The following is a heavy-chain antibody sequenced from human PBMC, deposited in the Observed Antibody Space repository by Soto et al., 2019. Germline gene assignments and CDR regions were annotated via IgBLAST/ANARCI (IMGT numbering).Heavy chain of an antibody. CDR3: VKDYGGNSGDYYGMDV. CDR1: GFTFSRYG. Sequence: QEQLVESGGGVVQPGRSLRLSCAASGFTFSRYGMPWVRQAPGKGLEWVAVMAYDESDKSYRDSVKGRFTISRDNSKNTLYLQMDSLRVGDTAVYYCVKDYGGNSGDYYGMDVWGQGTTVTVSS. D-gene: IGHD2-21*02. J-gene: IGHJ6*02. CDR2: MAYDESDK. V-gene: IGHV3-30*18.